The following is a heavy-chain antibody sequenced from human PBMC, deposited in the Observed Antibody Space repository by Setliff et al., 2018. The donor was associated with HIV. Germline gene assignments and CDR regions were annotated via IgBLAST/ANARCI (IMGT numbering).Heavy chain of an antibody. V-gene: IGHV3-7*01. CDR1: GFTFGDYA. CDR2: IKGDGSET. CDR3: ARGYYGSDLQNGMDV. J-gene: IGHJ6*02. D-gene: IGHD3-10*01. Sequence: GGSLRLSCTASGFTFGDYAMSWVRQAPGKGLEWVANIKGDGSETYYVDFVKGRFTISRDNAKNSLYLQMNSLRVEDTAVYFCARGYYGSDLQNGMDVWGQGTTVTVSS.